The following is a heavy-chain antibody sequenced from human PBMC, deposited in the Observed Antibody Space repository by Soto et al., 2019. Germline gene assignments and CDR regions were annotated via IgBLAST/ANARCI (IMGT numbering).Heavy chain of an antibody. J-gene: IGHJ4*02. CDR1: GYTFTSYG. CDR3: ARDPHDLWSGYYFDY. V-gene: IGHV1-18*01. D-gene: IGHD3-3*01. Sequence: QVQLVQSGAEVKKPGASVKVSCKASGYTFTSYGISWVRQAPGQGLEWMGWISAYNGNTNYAQKPQARVTMTTDTSTSTAYMELRSLRSDDTAVYYCARDPHDLWSGYYFDYWGQGTLVTVSS. CDR2: ISAYNGNT.